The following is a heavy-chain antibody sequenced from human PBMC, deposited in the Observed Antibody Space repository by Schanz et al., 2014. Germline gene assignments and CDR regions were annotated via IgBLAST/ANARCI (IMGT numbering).Heavy chain of an antibody. V-gene: IGHV1-18*01. CDR1: GYTFISYG. D-gene: IGHD2-8*02. CDR3: ATICGYCTATACQILEVLDV. Sequence: QVQLVQSGAEVRKPGASVKVSCKASGYTFISYGISWVRQAPGQGLEWLGWISGSNGNTNYTQKFQGRVAMTIDPYTSTAYMELRSLRSDDTARYYCATICGYCTATACQILEVLDVWGQGTMVTVSS. CDR2: ISGSNGNT. J-gene: IGHJ3*01.